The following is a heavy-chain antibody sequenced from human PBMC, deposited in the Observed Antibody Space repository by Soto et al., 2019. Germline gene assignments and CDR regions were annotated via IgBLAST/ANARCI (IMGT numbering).Heavy chain of an antibody. CDR2: INHSGRT. J-gene: IGHJ4*02. CDR1: GGSFSGFY. V-gene: IGHV4-34*01. CDR3: ARFLGGYGDYGGTGRIDY. D-gene: IGHD4-17*01. Sequence: QVQLQQWGAGLLKPSETLSLTCAVYGGSFSGFYWSWIRQPPGKGLEWLGEINHSGRTNYNPSLKGRDTVAVNASEDPFSVKLGSVTAADAAVYYCARFLGGYGDYGGTGRIDYWGQGTLVTVSS.